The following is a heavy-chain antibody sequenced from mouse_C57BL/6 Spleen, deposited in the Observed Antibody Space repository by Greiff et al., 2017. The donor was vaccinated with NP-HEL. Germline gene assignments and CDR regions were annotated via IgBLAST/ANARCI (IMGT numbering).Heavy chain of an antibody. V-gene: IGHV3-8*01. Sequence: EVKLQESGPGLAKPSQTLSLTCSVTGYSITSDYWNWIRKFPGNKLEYMGYISYSGSTYYNQSLKSRISITRDTSKNQYYLQLNSVTTEDTATYYCARYHDCYYSYWYFDVWGTGTTVTVSS. D-gene: IGHD2-3*01. J-gene: IGHJ1*03. CDR2: ISYSGST. CDR1: GYSITSDY. CDR3: ARYHDCYYSYWYFDV.